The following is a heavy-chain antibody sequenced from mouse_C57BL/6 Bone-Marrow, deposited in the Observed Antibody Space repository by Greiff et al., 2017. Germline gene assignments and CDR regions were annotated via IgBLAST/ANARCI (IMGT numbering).Heavy chain of an antibody. CDR3: ARSCYFAY. V-gene: IGHV1-53*01. J-gene: IGHJ3*01. CDR1: GYTFTSYC. CDR2: INPSNGGT. Sequence: VQLQQSGPDLVKPGASVKMSCTASGYTFTSYCMHWVKQRPGQGLEWIGIINPSNGGTNYNEKFKSKATITVDKSSSPAYMKLSSLTSEDSAVYYCARSCYFAYWGQGTTLTVSA. D-gene: IGHD1-1*01.